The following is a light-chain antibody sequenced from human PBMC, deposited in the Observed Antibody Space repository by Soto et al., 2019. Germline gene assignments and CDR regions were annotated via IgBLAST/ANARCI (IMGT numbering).Light chain of an antibody. CDR2: GAS. Sequence: EIVLTQSPGTLCLSPGERATLSCRASQSVRSSYLAWYQQKPGQPPRLLIYGASNMDTGIPDRFGGSGSGTDFTLTISRLEPEDVAVYYCQQYDSSPLTFGGGTKVEI. J-gene: IGKJ4*01. CDR3: QQYDSSPLT. V-gene: IGKV3-20*01. CDR1: QSVRSSY.